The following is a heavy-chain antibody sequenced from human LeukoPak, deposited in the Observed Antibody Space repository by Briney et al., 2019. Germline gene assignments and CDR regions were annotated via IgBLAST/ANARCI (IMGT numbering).Heavy chain of an antibody. Sequence: GESLEISCKGSGYDFSTYYIGWVRQLPGKGLEWMGVIYPGDYDTTYSPSFEDEVTMSVDKSSSNAYLQWRSLKASDTAMYYCARLMLFEYGDYGDAFDIWGQGTMVTVSS. J-gene: IGHJ3*02. V-gene: IGHV5-51*01. CDR1: GYDFSTYY. CDR2: IYPGDYDT. CDR3: ARLMLFEYGDYGDAFDI. D-gene: IGHD4-17*01.